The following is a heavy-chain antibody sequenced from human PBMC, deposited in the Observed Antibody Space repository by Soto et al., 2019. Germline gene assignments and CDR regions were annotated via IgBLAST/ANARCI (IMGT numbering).Heavy chain of an antibody. V-gene: IGHV3-74*01. CDR2: IKGDEITT. Sequence: PGGSLRLSCAVSGFTFSNYWIHWVRQAPGKGLVWVSRIKGDEITTNYADSVKGRFTISRDNAKNTVFLQMHSLRAEDTALYYCARGLYGAYGQDFWGQGILVTVSS. J-gene: IGHJ4*02. CDR3: ARGLYGAYGQDF. CDR1: GFTFSNYW. D-gene: IGHD4-17*01.